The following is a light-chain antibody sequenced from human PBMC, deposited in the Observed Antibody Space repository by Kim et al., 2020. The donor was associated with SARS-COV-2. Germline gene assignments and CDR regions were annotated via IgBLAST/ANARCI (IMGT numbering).Light chain of an antibody. CDR3: SSYTRSDTYV. CDR2: DVN. V-gene: IGLV2-14*03. J-gene: IGLJ1*01. Sequence: GQSITISCTGTGRDVGGSNYIAWYQQHPGKAPKLLIFDVNKWPSGVSSRFSGTKSGNTASLTISGLQAEDEADYYCSSYTRSDTYVFGSGTRSPS. CDR1: GRDVGGSNY.